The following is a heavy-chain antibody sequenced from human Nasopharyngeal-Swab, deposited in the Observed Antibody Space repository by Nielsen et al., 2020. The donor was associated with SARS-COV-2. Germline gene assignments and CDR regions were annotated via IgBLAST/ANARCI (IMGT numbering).Heavy chain of an antibody. CDR2: LNPNSGGP. V-gene: IGHV1-2*02. CDR3: AREIYYGSGSYYVDDAFDI. CDR1: GYSFTGYY. Sequence: ASVQVSCKASGYSFTGYYLHWVRQAPGQGPEWVGSLNPNSGGPNYAQKFQGRVTLTLDTSINTAYMDLTSLRSDDTAVYYCAREIYYGSGSYYVDDAFDIWGQGTMVTVSS. J-gene: IGHJ3*02. D-gene: IGHD3-10*01.